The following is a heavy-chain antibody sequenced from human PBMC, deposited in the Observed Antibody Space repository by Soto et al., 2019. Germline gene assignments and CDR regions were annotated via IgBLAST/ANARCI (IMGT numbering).Heavy chain of an antibody. D-gene: IGHD3-10*01. J-gene: IGHJ4*02. V-gene: IGHV4-59*01. Sequence: QVQLQESGPGLVKPSETLSLTCTVSGGSISSYYWSWIRQPPGKGLEWIGYIYYSGSTNYNPSLKSRVTISVDTSKNQFSLKLSSVTAADTAVYYCAIGGGPYYPVPLDYWGQGTLVTVSS. CDR3: AIGGGPYYPVPLDY. CDR1: GGSISSYY. CDR2: IYYSGST.